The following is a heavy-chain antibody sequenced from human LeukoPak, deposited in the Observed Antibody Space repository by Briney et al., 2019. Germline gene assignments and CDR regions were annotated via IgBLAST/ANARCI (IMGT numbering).Heavy chain of an antibody. J-gene: IGHJ5*02. Sequence: SETLSLTCTVSGDSTSNFYWNWIRQSPGKGLEWIGNIHYSGSSVYNPSLKSRGTISIDTSRRQFFLKLNSVTAADTAVYYCARAKVLMVYAGFDPWGQGTLVTVSS. CDR2: IHYSGSS. V-gene: IGHV4-59*08. D-gene: IGHD2-8*01. CDR3: ARAKVLMVYAGFDP. CDR1: GDSTSNFY.